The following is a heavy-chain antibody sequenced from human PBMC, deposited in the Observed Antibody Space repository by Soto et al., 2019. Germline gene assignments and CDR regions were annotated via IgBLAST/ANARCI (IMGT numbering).Heavy chain of an antibody. CDR1: GFTFSRYS. CDR2: ISSSSSYI. V-gene: IGHV3-21*01. J-gene: IGHJ6*03. D-gene: IGHD6-13*01. Sequence: EVQLVESGGGLVKPGGSLRLSGAASGFTFSRYSMNWVRQAPGKGLEWVSSISSSSSYIYYADTVKGRFTISRDNAKNSLYLQMNSLRAEDTAASYCASTNSRSYYMDVWGKGTTVTVSS. CDR3: ASTNSRSYYMDV.